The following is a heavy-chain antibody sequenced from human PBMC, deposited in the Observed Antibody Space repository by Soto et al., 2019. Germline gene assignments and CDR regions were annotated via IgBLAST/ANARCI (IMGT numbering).Heavy chain of an antibody. CDR1: GFTFSSYW. Sequence: GGSLRLSCAASGFTFSSYWLSCVRQAPGKGLEWLANIKQDGSEKYYVDSVEGRFTLSRDNAKNSLQLQMNSLRAEDTAIYFCARVAYFNGWIFDYWGQGTLVTVSS. CDR2: IKQDGSEK. J-gene: IGHJ4*01. D-gene: IGHD6-19*01. CDR3: ARVAYFNGWIFDY. V-gene: IGHV3-7*01.